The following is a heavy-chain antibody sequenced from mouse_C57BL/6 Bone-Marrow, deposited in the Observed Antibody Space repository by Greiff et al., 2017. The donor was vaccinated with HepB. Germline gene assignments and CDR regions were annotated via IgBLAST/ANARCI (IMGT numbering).Heavy chain of an antibody. Sequence: EVKLEESGGGLVKPGGSLKLSCAASGFTFSDYGMHWVRQAPEKGLEWVAYISSGSSTIYYADTVKGRFTISRDNAKNTLFLQMTSLRSEDTAMYYCARPGLWLRGAMDYWGQGTSVTVSS. CDR2: ISSGSSTI. CDR1: GFTFSDYG. V-gene: IGHV5-17*01. CDR3: ARPGLWLRGAMDY. D-gene: IGHD2-2*01. J-gene: IGHJ4*01.